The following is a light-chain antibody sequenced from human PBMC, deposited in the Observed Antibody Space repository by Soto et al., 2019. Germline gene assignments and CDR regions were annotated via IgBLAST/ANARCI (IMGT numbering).Light chain of an antibody. CDR2: GAS. CDR3: QQRSNWPT. V-gene: IGKV3-15*01. J-gene: IGKJ1*01. Sequence: EIVLTQSPATLSVSPGERATLSCRASQSVSSDLAWYQQKPGQAPRLLIFGASTRATSIPARFTGSRSGTEFTLTITSLQSEDFAVYYCQQRSNWPTFGQGTKVDIK. CDR1: QSVSSD.